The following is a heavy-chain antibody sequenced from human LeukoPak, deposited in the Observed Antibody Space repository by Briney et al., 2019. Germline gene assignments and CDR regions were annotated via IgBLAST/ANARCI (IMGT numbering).Heavy chain of an antibody. CDR3: ARPDQRGYSYGYSAFDI. D-gene: IGHD5-18*01. J-gene: IGHJ3*02. V-gene: IGHV4-39*01. Sequence: SETLSLXCTVSGGSITSGNYYWGWIRQPPGKGPEWIGSIYYSGSTYYNPSLKSRVTIFIDTSKNQFSLKLLSVTAADTAVYYCARPDQRGYSYGYSAFDIWGQGTMVTVSS. CDR2: IYYSGST. CDR1: GGSITSGNYY.